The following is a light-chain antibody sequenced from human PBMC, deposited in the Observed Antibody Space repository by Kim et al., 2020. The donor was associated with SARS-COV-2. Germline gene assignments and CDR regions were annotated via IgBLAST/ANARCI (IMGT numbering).Light chain of an antibody. CDR3: QAWDSSTAV. CDR2: QDS. Sequence: SYELTQPPSVSVSPGQTASITCSGDKLGDKYACCYQQKPGQSPVLVIYQDSKRPSGIPERFSGSISGNTATLTISGTQAMDEADYYCQAWDSSTAVFGGGTQLTVL. J-gene: IGLJ3*02. CDR1: KLGDKY. V-gene: IGLV3-1*01.